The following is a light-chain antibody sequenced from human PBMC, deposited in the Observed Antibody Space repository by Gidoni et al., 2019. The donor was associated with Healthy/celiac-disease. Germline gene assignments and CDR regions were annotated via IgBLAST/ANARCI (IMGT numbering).Light chain of an antibody. CDR1: QSISSY. J-gene: IGKJ1*01. CDR3: QQSYSTLWT. Sequence: DIQMTQSPSSLSASVGDRVTITCRASQSISSYLTWYQQKPGKAPKLLTYAASSLQSGVPSRFSGSGSGTDFTLTISRLQPEDFATYYCQQSYSTLWTFGQGTKVEIK. V-gene: IGKV1-39*01. CDR2: AAS.